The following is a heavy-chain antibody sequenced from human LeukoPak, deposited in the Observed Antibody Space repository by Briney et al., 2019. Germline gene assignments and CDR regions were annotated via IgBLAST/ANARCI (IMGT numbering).Heavy chain of an antibody. Sequence: GGSLRLSCAASGFTFSSYAMSWVRQAPGKGLEWVSAISGSGGSTYYADSVKGRFTISRDNSKNTLYLQMNSLRAEDTAVYYCAKDLGLAVNIVATIGYYFDYWGQGTLVTVSS. J-gene: IGHJ4*02. CDR3: AKDLGLAVNIVATIGYYFDY. D-gene: IGHD5-12*01. CDR2: ISGSGGST. V-gene: IGHV3-23*01. CDR1: GFTFSSYA.